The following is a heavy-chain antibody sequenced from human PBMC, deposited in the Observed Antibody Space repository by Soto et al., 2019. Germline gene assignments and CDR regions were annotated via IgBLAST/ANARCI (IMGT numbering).Heavy chain of an antibody. CDR3: ARVMGGVGTFGDALPY. Sequence: AASVKVSCKASGYTFTGYYMHWVRQAPGQGLEWMGWINPNSGGTNYAQKFQGRVTMTRDTSISTAYMELSRLRSDDTAVYYCARVMGGVGTFGDALPYWGQGTLVTVSS. CDR2: INPNSGGT. J-gene: IGHJ4*02. D-gene: IGHD2-21*02. V-gene: IGHV1-2*02. CDR1: GYTFTGYY.